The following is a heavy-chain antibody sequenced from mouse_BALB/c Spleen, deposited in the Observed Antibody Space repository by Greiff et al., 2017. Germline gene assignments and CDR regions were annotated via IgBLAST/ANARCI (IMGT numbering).Heavy chain of an antibody. CDR3: ARSWVRRYYYAMDY. D-gene: IGHD2-14*01. V-gene: IGHV3-2*02. CDR2: ISYSGST. J-gene: IGHJ4*01. Sequence: EVMLVESGPGLVKPSQSLSLTCTVTGYSITSDYAWNWIRQFPGNKLEWMGYISYSGSTSYNPSLKSRISITRDTSKNQFFLQLNSVTTEDTATYYCARSWVRRYYYAMDYWGQGTSVTVSS. CDR1: GYSITSDYA.